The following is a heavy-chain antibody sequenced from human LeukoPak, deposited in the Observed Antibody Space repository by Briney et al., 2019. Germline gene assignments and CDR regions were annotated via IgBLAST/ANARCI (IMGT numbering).Heavy chain of an antibody. J-gene: IGHJ4*02. V-gene: IGHV3-21*01. CDR1: GFTFSDYS. CDR2: ISSSSSYI. CDR3: ARDKGYTYGPGDY. D-gene: IGHD5-18*01. Sequence: GGPLRLSCAASGFTFSDYSMNWVRQAPGKGLEWVSSISSSSSYIYYADSVKGRFTISRDNAKNSLYLQMNSLRAEDTAVYYCARDKGYTYGPGDYWGQGTLVTVSS.